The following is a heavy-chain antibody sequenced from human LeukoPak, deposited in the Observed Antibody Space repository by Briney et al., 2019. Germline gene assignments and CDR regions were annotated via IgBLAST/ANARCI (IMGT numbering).Heavy chain of an antibody. CDR1: GGSFSGNY. V-gene: IGHV4-34*12. CDR3: AAQILLCHYY. D-gene: IGHD2/OR15-2a*01. Sequence: SSETLSLTCAVYGGSFSGNYWGWIRQPPGKGLEWIGTIFYSGSTYYNPSLKSRVTISVDTSKNQFSLKLSSVTAADTAVYYCAAQILLCHYYWGQGALVTVSS. J-gene: IGHJ4*02. CDR2: IFYSGST.